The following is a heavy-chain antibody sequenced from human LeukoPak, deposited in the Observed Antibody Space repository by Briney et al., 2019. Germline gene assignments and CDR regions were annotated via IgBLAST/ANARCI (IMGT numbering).Heavy chain of an antibody. CDR1: GFTFSSEV. Sequence: GVLRLSCAVSGFTFSSEVMGWVRQLPGGGLEWVSTISPAGGTTYYAESMKGRFTISRDNSKSTLYLQMNSLRVEDTAVYYCTKVRSGSSSWALRVFDYWGQGALVTVSS. V-gene: IGHV3-23*01. D-gene: IGHD6-13*01. CDR2: ISPAGGTT. J-gene: IGHJ4*02. CDR3: TKVRSGSSSWALRVFDY.